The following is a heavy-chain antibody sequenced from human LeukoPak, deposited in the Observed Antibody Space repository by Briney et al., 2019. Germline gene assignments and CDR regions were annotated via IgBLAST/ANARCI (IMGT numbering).Heavy chain of an antibody. CDR1: GFTFDNYA. CDR2: ISGSGGST. D-gene: IGHD3-16*01. V-gene: IGHV3-23*01. Sequence: GGSLRLSCAASGFTFDNYAMTWVRQGPGKGLEWIATISGSGGSTYYADSVKGRFTIFRDNSKNMVFLQMSGLRAEDTALYYCTKVLWGLTLLSSDYRGQGTLVTVSS. CDR3: TKVLWGLTLLSSDY. J-gene: IGHJ4*02.